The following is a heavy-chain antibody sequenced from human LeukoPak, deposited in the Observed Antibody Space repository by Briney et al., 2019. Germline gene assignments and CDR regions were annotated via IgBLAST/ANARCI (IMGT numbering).Heavy chain of an antibody. CDR3: ATAGYSSGWYPDY. J-gene: IGHJ4*02. CDR1: GFTFSSYG. V-gene: IGHV3-33*01. CDR2: IWYDGSNK. D-gene: IGHD6-19*01. Sequence: GGSLRLSCAASGFTFSSYGMHWVRQAPGKGLEWVAVIWYDGSNKYYADSVKGRFTISRDNSKNTLYLQMNSLRAEDTAVYYCATAGYSSGWYPDYGGQGTLVTVSS.